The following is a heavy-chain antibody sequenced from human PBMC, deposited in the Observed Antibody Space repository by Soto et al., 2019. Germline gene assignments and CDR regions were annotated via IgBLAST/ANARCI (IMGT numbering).Heavy chain of an antibody. CDR1: GFTFITYG. J-gene: IGHJ4*02. V-gene: IGHV1-18*01. Sequence: QVQLVQSGAEVKRPGASVRVSCKASGFTFITYGINWVRQAPGQGLEWMGWISPYNGNTNYAQKFQGRVTMTTDTSTSTDYMELMSLISDVTAVYYCARGTPLHTGRLDYWGQGTLVTVSS. CDR2: ISPYNGNT. CDR3: ARGTPLHTGRLDY. D-gene: IGHD1-1*01.